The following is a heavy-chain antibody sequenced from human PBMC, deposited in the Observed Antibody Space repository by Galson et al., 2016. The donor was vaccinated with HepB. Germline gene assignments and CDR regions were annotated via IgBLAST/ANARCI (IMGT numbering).Heavy chain of an antibody. D-gene: IGHD1-26*01. CDR1: GFSLSTTGVG. V-gene: IGHV2-5*02. J-gene: IGHJ4*02. Sequence: PALVKPTQTLTLTCIFSGFSLSTTGVGVGWMRQPPGKTLEWLAHIYWDGDERYSPSLKSRLTITKDTSKNRVVLTMTNMDPVDTATYYCVHIVHSGSYYYFAYYGQGTLVTVSS. CDR3: VHIVHSGSYYYFAY. CDR2: IYWDGDE.